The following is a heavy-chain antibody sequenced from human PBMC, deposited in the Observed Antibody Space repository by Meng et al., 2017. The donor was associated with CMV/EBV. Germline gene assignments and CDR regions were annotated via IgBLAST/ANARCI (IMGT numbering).Heavy chain of an antibody. V-gene: IGHV1-69*05. CDR2: IIPIFGTA. J-gene: IGHJ5*02. CDR3: ERVGISSSWYEPGTGWFDP. Sequence: SVKVSCKASGGTFSSYAISWVRQAPGQGLEWMGGIIPIFGTANYAQKFQGRVTITTDESTSTAYMELSSLRSEDTAVYYCERVGISSSWYEPGTGWFDPWGQGTLVTVSS. CDR1: GGTFSSYA. D-gene: IGHD6-13*01.